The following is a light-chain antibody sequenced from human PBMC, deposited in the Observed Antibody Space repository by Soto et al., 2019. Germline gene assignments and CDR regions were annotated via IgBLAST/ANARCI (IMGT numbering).Light chain of an antibody. CDR2: DVS. Sequence: QSALTQPASVSGSHGQSITISCTGTSSDVGGYNYVSWYQQHPGKAPKLMIYDVSNRPSGVSNRFSGSKSGNTASLTISGLLAEDEVDYYCSSYTSSSTLVIFGGGTKLTVL. CDR1: SSDVGGYNY. V-gene: IGLV2-14*01. J-gene: IGLJ2*01. CDR3: SSYTSSSTLVI.